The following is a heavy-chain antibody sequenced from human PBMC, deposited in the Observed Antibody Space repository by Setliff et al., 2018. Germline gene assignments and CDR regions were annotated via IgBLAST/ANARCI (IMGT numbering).Heavy chain of an antibody. CDR1: GYNFTTYW. CDR3: ASTDYDTSGYYYVADAFDI. D-gene: IGHD3-22*01. V-gene: IGHV5-51*01. CDR2: IHPGDSDT. Sequence: GESLKISCKGFGYNFTTYWIGWVRQMPGKGLEWMGIIHPGDSDTRYSPSFQGQVTISVDKSISTAYLQWSSLKASDTAMYYCASTDYDTSGYYYVADAFDIWGQGTMVTVSS. J-gene: IGHJ3*02.